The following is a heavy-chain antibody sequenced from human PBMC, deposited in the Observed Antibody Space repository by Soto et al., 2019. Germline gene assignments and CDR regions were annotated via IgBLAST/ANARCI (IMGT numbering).Heavy chain of an antibody. J-gene: IGHJ2*01. D-gene: IGHD3-10*01. CDR1: RFSFSDFY. CDR3: ASVQYFGWHFHL. V-gene: IGHV3-11*01. CDR2: ISDSSRTI. Sequence: QVQLVESGGGLVKPGGSVRLFCAASRFSFSDFYKTWIRQAAEKGLEWLSYISDSSRTIFYADSVKGRFTISRDNAKSALYLHMTSLRADDTAVYHCASVQYFGWHFHLWGRGTLVTVSS.